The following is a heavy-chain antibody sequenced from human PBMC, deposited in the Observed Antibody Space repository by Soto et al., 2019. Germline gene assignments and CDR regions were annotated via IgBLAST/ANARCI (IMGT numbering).Heavy chain of an antibody. Sequence: QVQVIQSGAEVKKPGSSVKVSCQVSGGILSPYAISWLRQAPGQGLEWMGGIIPIFGTTNYAQNCQVRVTIIADESKSKAYMKMSGLRYEDTYVYYCARDRDEYGSGNYSNRIDSGGQGTLVTVSS. V-gene: IGHV1-69*01. CDR1: GGILSPYA. D-gene: IGHD3-10*01. CDR2: IIPIFGTT. CDR3: ARDRDEYGSGNYSNRIDS. J-gene: IGHJ4*02.